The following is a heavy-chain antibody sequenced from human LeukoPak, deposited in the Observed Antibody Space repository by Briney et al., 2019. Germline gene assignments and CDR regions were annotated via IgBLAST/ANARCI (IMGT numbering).Heavy chain of an antibody. CDR3: ARIGGELWTPNFDY. CDR2: ISSSSSYI. V-gene: IGHV3-21*01. D-gene: IGHD3-16*01. CDR1: GFTFSSYS. Sequence: GGSLRLSCAASGFTFSSYSMNWVRQAPGKGLEWVSSISSSSSYIYHADSVKGRFTISRDNAKSSLYQQMNSLRAEDTAVYYCARIGGELWTPNFDYWGQGTLVTVSS. J-gene: IGHJ4*02.